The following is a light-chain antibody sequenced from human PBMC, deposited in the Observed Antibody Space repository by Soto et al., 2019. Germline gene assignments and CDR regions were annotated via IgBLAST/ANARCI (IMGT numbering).Light chain of an antibody. CDR1: QSISSY. Sequence: DIQMAQSPSSLSASVGDGVTITWRASQSISSYLNWYQQKPGKAPKLLIYAASSLQSGVPSRFSGSGSGTDFTLTISSLQPEDFATYYCQQHDNLPITFGQGTRLEIK. V-gene: IGKV1-39*01. CDR2: AAS. J-gene: IGKJ5*01. CDR3: QQHDNLPIT.